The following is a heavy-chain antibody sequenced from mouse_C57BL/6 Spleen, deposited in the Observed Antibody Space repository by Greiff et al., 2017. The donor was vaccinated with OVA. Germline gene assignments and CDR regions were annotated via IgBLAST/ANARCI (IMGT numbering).Heavy chain of an antibody. CDR1: GYAFSSYW. D-gene: IGHD1-1*01. J-gene: IGHJ3*01. CDR2: IYPGDGDT. CDR3: AIWYTTVVGPFAY. V-gene: IGHV1-80*01. Sequence: VKLQESGAELVKPGASVKISCKASGYAFSSYWMNWVKQRPGKGLEWIGQIYPGDGDTNYNGKFKGKATLTADKSSSTAYMQLSSLTSEDSAVYFCAIWYTTVVGPFAYWGQGTLVTVSA.